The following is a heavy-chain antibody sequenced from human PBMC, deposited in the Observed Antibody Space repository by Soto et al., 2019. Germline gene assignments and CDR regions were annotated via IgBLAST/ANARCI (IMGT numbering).Heavy chain of an antibody. Sequence: ASVKVSCKASGYTFSNYGISWVRQAPGQGLEWKGRISGYNGKTHYAQKIQGRDTMTTNTSTSTAYMELRSLRSDDTAMFYCARDGSSSWPNFDYWGQGTLVTVSS. D-gene: IGHD6-13*01. J-gene: IGHJ4*02. V-gene: IGHV1-18*01. CDR3: ARDGSSSWPNFDY. CDR2: ISGYNGKT. CDR1: GYTFSNYG.